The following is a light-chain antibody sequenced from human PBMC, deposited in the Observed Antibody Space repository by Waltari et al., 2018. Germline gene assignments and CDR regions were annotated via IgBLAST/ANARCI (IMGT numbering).Light chain of an antibody. V-gene: IGKV2-30*02. CDR2: EVS. J-gene: IGKJ1*01. Sequence: DVVMTQSPLSLPVTLGQPASISCRSRQSLVHSDGDTYLSWFQQRPGQSPRRLIYEVSNRDSGVPDRFSGSGSGTDFTLRISRVEAEDVGVYYCMQGTHWPPTFGQGTNVEVK. CDR1: QSLVHSDGDTY. CDR3: MQGTHWPPT.